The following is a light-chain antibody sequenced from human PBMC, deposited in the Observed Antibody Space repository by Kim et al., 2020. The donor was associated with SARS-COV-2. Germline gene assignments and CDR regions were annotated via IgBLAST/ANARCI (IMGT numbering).Light chain of an antibody. CDR1: QTITTS. CDR3: QQTYTPPYT. V-gene: IGKV1-39*01. J-gene: IGKJ2*01. CDR2: DAS. Sequence: DIQLTQSPSSLSTSVGDRVTITCRASQTITTSLKWYQVVPGKAPKLLIFDASTLQRRVPSRFSGSGSGTEFTLTIANLRPEDFATYFCQQTYTPPYTFGQGTKLEIK.